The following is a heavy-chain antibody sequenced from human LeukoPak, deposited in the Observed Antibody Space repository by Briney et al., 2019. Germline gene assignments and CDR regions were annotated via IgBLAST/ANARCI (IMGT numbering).Heavy chain of an antibody. CDR1: DGAISSDSYY. CDR2: INYSGST. Sequence: SETLSLTCTVSDGAISSDSYYWGWIRQPPGKGLEWIASINYSGSTYYNPSLNSRATISVDTSKTQFSLRLSSVTAADTAVYYCARLSDFWGQGILVTVSS. V-gene: IGHV4-39*01. CDR3: ARLSDF. J-gene: IGHJ4*02.